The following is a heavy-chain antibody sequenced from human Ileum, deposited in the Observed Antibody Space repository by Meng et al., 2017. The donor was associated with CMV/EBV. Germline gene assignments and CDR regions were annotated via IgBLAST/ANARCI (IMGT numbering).Heavy chain of an antibody. Sequence: VRLEDPCPGLVKLSHTLSLICTGAGSSISSGDFYWTWIRQSPGKGPEWIGDIYYSGSTYYNPSLKSRLTIALDTSKNQFSLRLTSVTDADTGVYYCATEYSASPGWFDPWGQGILVTVSS. D-gene: IGHD5-12*01. CDR3: ATEYSASPGWFDP. V-gene: IGHV4-30-4*08. CDR2: IYYSGST. CDR1: GSSISSGDFY. J-gene: IGHJ5*02.